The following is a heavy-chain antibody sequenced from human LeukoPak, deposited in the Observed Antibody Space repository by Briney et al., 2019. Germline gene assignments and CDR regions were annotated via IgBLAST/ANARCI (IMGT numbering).Heavy chain of an antibody. CDR2: ISGSGGST. CDR3: AKVRQQWLVVEFTFVY. CDR1: GFTFSSYA. Sequence: GGSLRLSCAASGFTFSSYAMSWVRQAPGKGLEWVSAISGSGGSTYYADSVKGRFTISRDNSKNTLYLQMNSLRAEDTAVYYCAKVRQQWLVVEFTFVYWGQGTLVTVSS. J-gene: IGHJ4*02. V-gene: IGHV3-23*01. D-gene: IGHD6-19*01.